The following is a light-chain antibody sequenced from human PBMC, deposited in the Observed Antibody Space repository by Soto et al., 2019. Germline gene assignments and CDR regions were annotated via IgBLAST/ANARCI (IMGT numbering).Light chain of an antibody. CDR2: EVS. J-gene: IGLJ1*01. Sequence: QSALTQPASVSGSPGQSITISCTGTSSDVGGYNYVSWYQQHPGKAPKLMIYEVSNRPSGVSNRFSGSTSGNTASLTISGLQAEDEADYYCSSYTSNSTPYVFGTGTKLTVL. V-gene: IGLV2-14*01. CDR3: SSYTSNSTPYV. CDR1: SSDVGGYNY.